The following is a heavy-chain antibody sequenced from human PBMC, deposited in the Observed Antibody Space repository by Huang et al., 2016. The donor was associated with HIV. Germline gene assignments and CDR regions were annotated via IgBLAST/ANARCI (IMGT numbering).Heavy chain of an antibody. V-gene: IGHV1-69*01. CDR3: ARGRTRSSLYDSYYGLDV. J-gene: IGHJ6*02. Sequence: QVQLVQSGAEVKKPGSSVKVSCKASGGTFSTYAISWVRQAPGQGLEWMGGIIPSFGTANYAQKFQGTVTITADEFTSTAYMELSSLRSEDTALYYCARGRTRSSLYDSYYGLDVWGQGTTVTVSS. D-gene: IGHD6-6*01. CDR1: GGTFSTYA. CDR2: IIPSFGTA.